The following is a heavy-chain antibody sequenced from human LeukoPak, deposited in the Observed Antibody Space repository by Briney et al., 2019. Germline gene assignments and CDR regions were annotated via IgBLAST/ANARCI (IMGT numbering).Heavy chain of an antibody. V-gene: IGHV1-8*01. D-gene: IGHD6-19*01. J-gene: IGHJ4*02. CDR3: ARVGIAVAEDYFDY. Sequence: ASVKVSCKASGYTFTSYDINWVRQATGQGLEWMGWMNPNSGSTGYAQKFQGRVTMTRNTSISTAYMELSSLRSEDTAVYYCARVGIAVAEDYFDYWGQGTLVTVSS. CDR1: GYTFTSYD. CDR2: MNPNSGST.